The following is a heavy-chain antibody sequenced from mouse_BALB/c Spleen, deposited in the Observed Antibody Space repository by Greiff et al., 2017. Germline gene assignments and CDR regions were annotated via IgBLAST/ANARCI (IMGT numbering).Heavy chain of an antibody. CDR3: ASLLWYYAMDY. D-gene: IGHD2-1*01. J-gene: IGHJ4*01. V-gene: IGHV5-12-2*01. CDR2: ISNGGGST. CDR1: GFTFTSYT. Sequence: EVQGVESGGGLVQPEGSLKLSCAASGFTFTSYTMSWVRQTPEKRLEWVAYISNGGGSTYYPDTVKGRFTISRDNAKNTLYLQMSSLKSEDTAMYYCASLLWYYAMDYWGQGTSVTVSS.